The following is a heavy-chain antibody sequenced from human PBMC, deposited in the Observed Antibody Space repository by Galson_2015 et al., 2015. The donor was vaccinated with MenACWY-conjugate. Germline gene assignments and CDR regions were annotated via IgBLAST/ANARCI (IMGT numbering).Heavy chain of an antibody. J-gene: IGHJ4*02. CDR2: ISSGHIYS. D-gene: IGHD5-12*01. CDR3: ARTPRSYSGYTFEK. Sequence: SLRLSCAASGVTFGDYYMSWLRQAPGKGLEWVAYISSGHIYSNHADSVKGRFTISRDDAENSLFLQMNSLRAEDTAVYFCARTPRSYSGYTFEKWGQGTLVTVSS. V-gene: IGHV3-11*06. CDR1: GVTFGDYY.